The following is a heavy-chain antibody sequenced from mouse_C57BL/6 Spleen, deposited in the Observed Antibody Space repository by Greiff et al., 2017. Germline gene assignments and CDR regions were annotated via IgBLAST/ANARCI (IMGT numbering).Heavy chain of an antibody. V-gene: IGHV14-4*01. CDR1: GFNIKDDY. CDR3: TDRADY. Sequence: EVKLVESGAELVRPGASVKLSCTASGFNIKDDYMHWVKQRPEQGLEWIGWIDPENGDTEYASKFQGNATITADTSSNKAYLQLSSLTSEDTAVYYCTDRADYWGQGTTLTVSS. J-gene: IGHJ2*01. CDR2: IDPENGDT.